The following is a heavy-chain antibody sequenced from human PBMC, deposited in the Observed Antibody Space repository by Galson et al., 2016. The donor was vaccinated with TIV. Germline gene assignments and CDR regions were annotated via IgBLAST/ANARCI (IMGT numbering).Heavy chain of an antibody. Sequence: SLRLSCAASGFTFGDYAMSWVRQAPGKGLEWVGLIRNKAYGGTTEYAASVKGRFTISRDDSKSIAYLQMNSLKTEDTAVYYCTRDKTRDIILIPAGMNDYWGQGTLVTVSS. D-gene: IGHD2-2*01. CDR3: TRDKTRDIILIPAGMNDY. J-gene: IGHJ4*02. CDR1: GFTFGDYA. CDR2: IRNKAYGGTT. V-gene: IGHV3-49*04.